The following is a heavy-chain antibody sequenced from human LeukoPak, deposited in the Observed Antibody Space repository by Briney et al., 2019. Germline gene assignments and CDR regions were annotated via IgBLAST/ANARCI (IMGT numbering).Heavy chain of an antibody. Sequence: GGSLRLSCAASGFTFSSYGMHWVRQAPGKGLEWVAFIRYDGSNKYYADSVKGRFTISRDNSKNTLYLQMNSLRAEDTAVYYCAKARIAVAGIFDYWGQGTLVTVSS. J-gene: IGHJ4*02. D-gene: IGHD6-19*01. CDR1: GFTFSSYG. CDR3: AKARIAVAGIFDY. V-gene: IGHV3-30*02. CDR2: IRYDGSNK.